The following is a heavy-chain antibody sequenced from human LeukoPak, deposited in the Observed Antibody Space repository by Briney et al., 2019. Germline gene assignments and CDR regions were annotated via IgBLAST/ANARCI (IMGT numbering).Heavy chain of an antibody. CDR1: GFTFSSFG. D-gene: IGHD2-2*02. CDR2: IVNDGSQT. V-gene: IGHV3-30*03. Sequence: GSLRLSCAASGFTFSSFGMHWVRQAPGEGLDWVAVIVNDGSQTSYADSVKGRFTISRDNSKNTLYLQMNSLRAEDTAVYYCARLVPAAIRGYYFDYWGQGTLVTVSS. J-gene: IGHJ4*02. CDR3: ARLVPAAIRGYYFDY.